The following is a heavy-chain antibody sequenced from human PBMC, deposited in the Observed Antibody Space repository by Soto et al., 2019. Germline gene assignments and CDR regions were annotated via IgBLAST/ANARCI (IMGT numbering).Heavy chain of an antibody. CDR1: GDSVSSNSAA. Sequence: SQTLSLTCAISGDSVSSNSAAWNWIRQSPSRNLEWLGRTYYRSKWYNDYAVSVKSRITINPDTSKNQFSLQLNSVTPEDTAVYYCARVEYSSSSFFPVLVGMDVWGQGTTVTVSS. V-gene: IGHV6-1*01. D-gene: IGHD6-6*01. J-gene: IGHJ6*02. CDR3: ARVEYSSSSFFPVLVGMDV. CDR2: TYYRSKWYN.